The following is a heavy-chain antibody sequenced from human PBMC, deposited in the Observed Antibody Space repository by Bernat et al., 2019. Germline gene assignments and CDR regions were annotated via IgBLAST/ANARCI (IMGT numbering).Heavy chain of an antibody. CDR2: ISYDGSNK. Sequence: QVQLVESGGGVVQPGRSLRLSCAASGFTFSSYAMHWVRQAPGKGLEWVAVISYDGSNKYYADSVKGRFTISRDNSKKTLYLQMNSLRAEDTAVYYCARDLSAGPAAIWYYYYGMDVWGQGTTVTVSS. V-gene: IGHV3-30-3*01. CDR1: GFTFSSYA. J-gene: IGHJ6*02. D-gene: IGHD2-2*01. CDR3: ARDLSAGPAAIWYYYYGMDV.